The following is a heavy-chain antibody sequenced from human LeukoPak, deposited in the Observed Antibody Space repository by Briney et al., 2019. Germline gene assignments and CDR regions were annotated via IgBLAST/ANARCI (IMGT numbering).Heavy chain of an antibody. CDR1: GGSISSSNYF. CDR3: ARDPHHDFWSGYSPNDAFDI. V-gene: IGHV4-39*07. D-gene: IGHD3-3*01. J-gene: IGHJ3*02. Sequence: SETLSLTCSVSGGSISSSNYFWGWIRQPPGRELEWIGNIYYTGNTYYNPSLKSRVTMSVDTSKNQFSLKLSSVTAADTAVYYCARDPHHDFWSGYSPNDAFDIWGQGTMVTVSS. CDR2: IYYTGNT.